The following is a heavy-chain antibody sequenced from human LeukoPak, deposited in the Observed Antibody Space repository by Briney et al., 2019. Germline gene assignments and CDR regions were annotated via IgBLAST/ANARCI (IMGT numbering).Heavy chain of an antibody. Sequence: PGGSLRLSCAASGFTFSSYSMNWVRQAPGKGLEWVSSISSSSSYIYYADSVKGRFTISRDNAKNSLYLQMNGLRAEDTAVYYCARDLRGVNYYDSSGPRFDPWGQGTLVTVSS. V-gene: IGHV3-21*01. CDR2: ISSSSSYI. J-gene: IGHJ5*02. D-gene: IGHD3-22*01. CDR1: GFTFSSYS. CDR3: ARDLRGVNYYDSSGPRFDP.